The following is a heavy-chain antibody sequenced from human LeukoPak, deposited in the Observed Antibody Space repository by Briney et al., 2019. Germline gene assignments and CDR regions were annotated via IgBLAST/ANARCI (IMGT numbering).Heavy chain of an antibody. J-gene: IGHJ4*02. CDR3: ASSGEISYSSGKNFDY. V-gene: IGHV4-59*01. D-gene: IGHD6-19*01. Sequence: SETLSLTCAVYGGSFSGYYWSWIRQPPGKGLEWIGYIYYSGSTNYNPSLKSRVTISVDTSKNQFSLKLSSVTAADTAVYYCASSGEISYSSGKNFDYWGQGTLVTVSS. CDR1: GGSFSGYY. CDR2: IYYSGST.